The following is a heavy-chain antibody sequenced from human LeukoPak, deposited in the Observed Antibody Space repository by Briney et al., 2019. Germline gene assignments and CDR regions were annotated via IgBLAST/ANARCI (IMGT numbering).Heavy chain of an antibody. V-gene: IGHV3-66*01. CDR1: GFTFSSYS. D-gene: IGHD3-10*01. J-gene: IGHJ4*02. CDR2: IYSGGST. CDR3: ARDPGRSDYTFDS. Sequence: PGGSLRLSCAASGFTFSSYSMNWVRQAPGKGLEWVSVIYSGGSTYYADSVKGRFTISRDNSKNTLYLQMNSLRAEDTAVYYCARDPGRSDYTFDSWGQGTLVTVSS.